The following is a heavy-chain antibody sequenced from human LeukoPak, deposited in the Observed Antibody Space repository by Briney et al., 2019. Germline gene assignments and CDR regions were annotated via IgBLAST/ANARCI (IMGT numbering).Heavy chain of an antibody. Sequence: SETLSLTCAGHGGSFRGYYWSWLRQPPGKGQQWLGEVNHSGSTNYNPSLKSRVTISVDTSKSQFSLKLSSVTAADTAVYYCARGPNRYYYDSSGYPDYWGQGTLVTVSS. CDR1: GGSFRGYY. CDR2: VNHSGST. CDR3: ARGPNRYYYDSSGYPDY. D-gene: IGHD3-22*01. J-gene: IGHJ4*02. V-gene: IGHV4-34*01.